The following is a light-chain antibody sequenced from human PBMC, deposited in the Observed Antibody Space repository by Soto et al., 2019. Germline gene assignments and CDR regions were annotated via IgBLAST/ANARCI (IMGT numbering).Light chain of an antibody. CDR1: SSNIGAGYD. Sequence: QSVLTQPPSVSGAPGQTITISCTGSSSNIGAGYDVHWYQQLPGTAPKLLIFRNNQRPSGVPDRFSDSKSGTSASLAISGLRSEDEADYYCAAWDDSLSVYVFGTGTKVTVL. J-gene: IGLJ1*01. V-gene: IGLV1-47*01. CDR2: RNN. CDR3: AAWDDSLSVYV.